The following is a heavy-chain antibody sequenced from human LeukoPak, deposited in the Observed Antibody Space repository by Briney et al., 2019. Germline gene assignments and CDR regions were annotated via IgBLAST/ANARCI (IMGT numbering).Heavy chain of an antibody. D-gene: IGHD1-1*01. J-gene: IGHJ2*01. V-gene: IGHV3-30-3*01. CDR3: AGDLGNWEKREWYFDL. Sequence: GGSLRLSCAASGFTFSSYAMHWVRQAPGKGLEWVAVISYDGSNKYYADSVKGRFTISRDNAKNSLYLQMNSLRAEDTAVYYCAGDLGNWEKREWYFDLWAVAPWSLSPQ. CDR1: GFTFSSYA. CDR2: ISYDGSNK.